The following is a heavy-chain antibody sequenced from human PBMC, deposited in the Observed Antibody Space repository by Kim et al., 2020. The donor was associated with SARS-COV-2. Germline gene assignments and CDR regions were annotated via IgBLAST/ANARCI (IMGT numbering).Heavy chain of an antibody. Sequence: GGSLRLSCAASVFTFRSYALSWVRQAPGKGLEWVSVISDSGGGTYFADSVKGRFTTSRDTSKNTLYLRMNSLRAEDTAVYYCVKLFSSSWYKGFDPWGQG. J-gene: IGHJ5*02. D-gene: IGHD6-13*01. CDR1: VFTFRSYA. CDR3: VKLFSSSWYKGFDP. V-gene: IGHV3-23*01. CDR2: ISDSGGGT.